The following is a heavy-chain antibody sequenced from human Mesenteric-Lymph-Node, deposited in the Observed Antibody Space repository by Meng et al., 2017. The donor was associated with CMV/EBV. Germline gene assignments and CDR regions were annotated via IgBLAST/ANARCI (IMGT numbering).Heavy chain of an antibody. Sequence: GGSLRLSCAASGFTFSSYSMNWVRQAPGKGLEWVSSISSSSSYIYYADSVKGRLTISRDNAKNSLYLQMNSLRAEDTAVYYCARALDIVVVPAATGAFDIWGQGTMVTVSS. J-gene: IGHJ3*02. V-gene: IGHV3-21*01. D-gene: IGHD2-2*03. CDR1: GFTFSSYS. CDR2: ISSSSSYI. CDR3: ARALDIVVVPAATGAFDI.